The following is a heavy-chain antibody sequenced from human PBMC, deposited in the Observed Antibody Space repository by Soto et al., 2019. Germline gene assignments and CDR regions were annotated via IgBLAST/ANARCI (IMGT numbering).Heavy chain of an antibody. CDR1: GGSISTGGYY. J-gene: IGHJ4*02. D-gene: IGHD4-17*01. Sequence: QVQLQVSGPGLVKPAQTLSLTCTVSGGSISTGGYYWSWVRQHPGKGLDWIGYIYNTGSTYYNPSLKSRVAISIDTSRSQFSLKLSSVTAADTAVYYCARVEVGGDLFDHWGQGTLVTVSS. CDR3: ARVEVGGDLFDH. V-gene: IGHV4-31*03. CDR2: IYNTGST.